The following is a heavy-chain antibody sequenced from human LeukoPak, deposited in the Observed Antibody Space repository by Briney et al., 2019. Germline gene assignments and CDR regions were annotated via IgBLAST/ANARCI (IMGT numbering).Heavy chain of an antibody. Sequence: SETLSLTRTVSGGSISSYYWSWIRQPPGKGLEWIGYIYYSGSTNYNPSLKSRVTISVDTSKNQFSLKLSSVTAADTAVYYCARVIDWVDAFDIWGQGTMVTVSS. CDR2: IYYSGST. V-gene: IGHV4-59*01. D-gene: IGHD3-9*01. J-gene: IGHJ3*02. CDR3: ARVIDWVDAFDI. CDR1: GGSISSYY.